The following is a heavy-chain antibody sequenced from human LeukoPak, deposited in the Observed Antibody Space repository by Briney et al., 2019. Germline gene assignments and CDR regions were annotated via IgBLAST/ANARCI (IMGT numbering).Heavy chain of an antibody. D-gene: IGHD1-1*01. CDR2: MYTSGST. J-gene: IGHJ4*02. CDR3: ARDLELGY. CDR1: GGSISNYY. Sequence: SETLSLTCTVSGGSISNYYWTWIRQPAGKGLEWIGHMYTSGSTDYNPSLKSRVTMSVDTSKNQFSLKLRSVTAADTAVYYCARDLELGYWGQGTLVTVSS. V-gene: IGHV4-4*07.